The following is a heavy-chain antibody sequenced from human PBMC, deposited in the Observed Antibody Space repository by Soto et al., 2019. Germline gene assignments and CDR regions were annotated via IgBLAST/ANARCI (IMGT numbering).Heavy chain of an antibody. CDR1: GFTFSSSA. CDR2: IDVGSANA. Sequence: SVKVSCKTSGFTFSSSAVHWVRQARGHRLQWIGWIDVGSANANYAQKFQGRVTMTRDTSTSTVYMELSSLRSEDTAVYYCARDRKEYSSDLNWFDPWGQGTLVTVSS. CDR3: ARDRKEYSSDLNWFDP. J-gene: IGHJ5*02. V-gene: IGHV1-58*01. D-gene: IGHD6-19*01.